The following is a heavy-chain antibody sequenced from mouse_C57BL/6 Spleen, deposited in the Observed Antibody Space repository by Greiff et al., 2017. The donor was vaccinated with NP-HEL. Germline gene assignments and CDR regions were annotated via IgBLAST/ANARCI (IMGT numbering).Heavy chain of an antibody. CDR1: GFTFSDYG. V-gene: IGHV5-17*01. CDR3: ARRPYYDYEGYAMDY. D-gene: IGHD2-4*01. J-gene: IGHJ4*01. Sequence: EVMLVESGGGLVKPGGSLKLSCAASGFTFSDYGMHWVRQAPEKGLEWVAYISSGSSTIYYADTVKGRFTISRDNAKNTLFLQMTSLRSEDTAMYYCARRPYYDYEGYAMDYWGQGTSVTVSS. CDR2: ISSGSSTI.